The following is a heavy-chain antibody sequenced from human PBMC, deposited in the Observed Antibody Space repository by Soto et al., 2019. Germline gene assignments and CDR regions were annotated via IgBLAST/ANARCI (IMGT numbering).Heavy chain of an antibody. CDR3: ARARRYYDSSGYPFYSFDY. J-gene: IGHJ4*02. Sequence: EVQLLESGGGLVQPGGSLRLSCAASGFTFSSYAMSWVRQAPGKGLEWVSAISGSGGSTYYADSVKGRFTISRDNSKDTLYLQMNSLRAEDTAVYYCARARRYYDSSGYPFYSFDYWGQGTLVTVSS. CDR1: GFTFSSYA. CDR2: ISGSGGST. V-gene: IGHV3-23*01. D-gene: IGHD3-22*01.